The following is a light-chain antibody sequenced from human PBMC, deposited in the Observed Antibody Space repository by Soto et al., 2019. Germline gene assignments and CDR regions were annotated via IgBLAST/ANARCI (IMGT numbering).Light chain of an antibody. CDR1: QSVSSN. Sequence: EIVMTQSPATLSVSPGERATLSCRASQSVSSNLAWYQQKPGQAPRLLIYGASTRATGIPARFSGSGSGTDFTLTISSLQSEDFAVYSCQQYNNWPGTFGQGNKVEIK. V-gene: IGKV3-15*01. J-gene: IGKJ1*01. CDR3: QQYNNWPGT. CDR2: GAS.